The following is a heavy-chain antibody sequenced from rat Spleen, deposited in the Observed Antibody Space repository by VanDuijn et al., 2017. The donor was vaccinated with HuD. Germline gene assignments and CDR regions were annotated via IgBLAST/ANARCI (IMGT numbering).Heavy chain of an antibody. D-gene: IGHD1-10*01. CDR1: GFTFSSYW. CDR3: ARREDNNYPFAY. V-gene: IGHV5S13*01. J-gene: IGHJ3*01. CDR2: ISTGGGNT. Sequence: EVQLVESGGGLVQPGRSLKLSCEASGFTFSSYWMYWVRQAPGKGLEWVSSISTGGGNTYYRDSVKGRFTISRDNAKNTQYLQMDSLRSEDTATYYCARREDNNYPFAYWGQGTLVTVSS.